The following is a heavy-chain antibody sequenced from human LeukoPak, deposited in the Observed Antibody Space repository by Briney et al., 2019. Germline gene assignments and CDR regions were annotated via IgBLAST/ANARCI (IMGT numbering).Heavy chain of an antibody. CDR1: SYTFTSYG. D-gene: IGHD3-3*01. CDR2: ISAYNGNT. J-gene: IGHJ4*02. V-gene: IGHV1-18*01. Sequence: GASVKVSCKASSYTFTSYGISWVRQAPGQGLEWMGWISAYNGNTNYAQKLQGRVTMTTDTSTSTAYMELRSLRSDDTAVYYCARPGVPTYYDFWSGYYSPHPFDYWGQGTLVTVSS. CDR3: ARPGVPTYYDFWSGYYSPHPFDY.